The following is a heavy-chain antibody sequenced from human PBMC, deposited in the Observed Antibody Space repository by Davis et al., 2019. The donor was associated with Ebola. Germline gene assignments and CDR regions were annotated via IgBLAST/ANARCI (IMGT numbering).Heavy chain of an antibody. Sequence: MPSETLSLTCTVSGGSISSYYWSWIRQPPGKGLEWIGYIYYSGSINYNPSLKSRVTISVDTSKNQFSLKLSSVTAADTAVYYCARGGRGAFDIWGQGTMVTVSS. CDR2: IYYSGSI. D-gene: IGHD3-16*01. CDR1: GGSISSYY. J-gene: IGHJ3*02. CDR3: ARGGRGAFDI. V-gene: IGHV4-59*12.